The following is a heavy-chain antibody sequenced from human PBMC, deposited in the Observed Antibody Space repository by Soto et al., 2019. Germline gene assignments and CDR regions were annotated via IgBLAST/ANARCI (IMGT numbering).Heavy chain of an antibody. Sequence: EVQLLESGGGLVQPGGSLRLSCATSGFSFSNYGMNWVRQAPGKGLEWGSGITKTGRSTFIADSVRGRFTISRDNLKNIMYLQMNSLRVDDTALYYCTKDAEAYDFAFDKWGQGTMVTVTS. CDR3: TKDAEAYDFAFDK. D-gene: IGHD3-3*01. CDR1: GFSFSNYG. CDR2: ITKTGRST. V-gene: IGHV3-23*01. J-gene: IGHJ3*02.